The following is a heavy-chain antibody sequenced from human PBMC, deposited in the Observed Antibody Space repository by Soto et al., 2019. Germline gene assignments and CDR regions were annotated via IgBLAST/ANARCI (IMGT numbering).Heavy chain of an antibody. D-gene: IGHD3-22*01. J-gene: IGHJ5*02. Sequence: SETLSLTCTVSGDSIRGYFWSWIRQPPGKGLEFIGNMYYSGSTNYNPSLKSRVTISVDTSKNQFSLKLSSVTAADTAVYYCARGITMIVVVPHPFDPWGQGTLVTVSS. V-gene: IGHV4-59*01. CDR2: MYYSGST. CDR3: ARGITMIVVVPHPFDP. CDR1: GDSIRGYF.